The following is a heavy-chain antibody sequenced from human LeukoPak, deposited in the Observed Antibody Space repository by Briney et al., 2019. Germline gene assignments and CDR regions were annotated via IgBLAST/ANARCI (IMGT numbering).Heavy chain of an antibody. J-gene: IGHJ4*02. CDR2: IYYSGST. Sequence: SETLSLTCTVSGGSISSYYWSWIRQPPGKGLEWIGYIYYSGSTNYNPSLKSRVTISVDTSKNQFSLKLSSVTAADTDVYYCARGDYDSSGYHEYYFDYWGQGTLVTVSS. D-gene: IGHD3-22*01. CDR1: GGSISSYY. CDR3: ARGDYDSSGYHEYYFDY. V-gene: IGHV4-59*01.